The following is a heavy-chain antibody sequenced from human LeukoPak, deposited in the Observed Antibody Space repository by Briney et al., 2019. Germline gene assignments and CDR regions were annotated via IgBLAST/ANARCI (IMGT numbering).Heavy chain of an antibody. CDR1: GFSFSNYA. V-gene: IGHV3-23*01. D-gene: IGHD6-13*01. CDR3: ARDSSSWYSDY. CDR2: ISGRGANT. Sequence: GGSLRLSCAASGFSFSNYAMSWVRQAPGKGLEWVSAISGRGANTYYADSVKGRFTISRDNSKNTLYLQMNSLRAEDTAVYYCARDSSSWYSDYWGQGTLVTVSS. J-gene: IGHJ4*02.